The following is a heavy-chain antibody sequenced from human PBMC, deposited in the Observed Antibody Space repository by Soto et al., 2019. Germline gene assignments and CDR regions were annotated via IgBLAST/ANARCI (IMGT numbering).Heavy chain of an antibody. J-gene: IGHJ4*02. CDR3: ARKYYYDSSAPGY. V-gene: IGHV3-23*01. Sequence: PGGSLRLSCAASGFPFSTYAMSWVRQAPGKGLEWVSTIMNSGAGTYYPDSMMGRFTIARDNSKNTVYLQMNSLRAEDTAVYYCARKYYYDSSAPGYWGQGTLVTVSS. D-gene: IGHD3-22*01. CDR1: GFPFSTYA. CDR2: IMNSGAGT.